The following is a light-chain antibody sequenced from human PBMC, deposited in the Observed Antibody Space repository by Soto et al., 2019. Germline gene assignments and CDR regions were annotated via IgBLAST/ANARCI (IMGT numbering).Light chain of an antibody. CDR2: DAS. CDR3: QQRSNWPLT. J-gene: IGKJ4*01. V-gene: IGKV3-11*01. Sequence: EIVLTQSPATLSLSPGERATLSCRASQSVSTSLAWYQQKRGQAPRLLIYDASNRATGIPARFSGSGSGTDFTHTISSLEPEDFAVYYCQQRSNWPLTFGGGTKVEIK. CDR1: QSVSTS.